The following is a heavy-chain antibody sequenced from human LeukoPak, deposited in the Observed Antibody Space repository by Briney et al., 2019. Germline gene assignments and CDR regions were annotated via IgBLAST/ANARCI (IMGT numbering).Heavy chain of an antibody. CDR1: GVSVSRDY. V-gene: IGHV3-66*01. CDR2: IYRGGDT. CDR3: ARDGPRSSSIFSSVYPLPS. D-gene: IGHD6-19*01. J-gene: IGHJ5*02. Sequence: PWGSLTCRCLAAGVSVSRDYVRWVRQAPGKGLEWVSVIYRGGDTYYADSVKGRFTISRDSSKNTLYLQMDSLRAEDTALYYCARDGPRSSSIFSSVYPLPSWNQGSMVTVSS.